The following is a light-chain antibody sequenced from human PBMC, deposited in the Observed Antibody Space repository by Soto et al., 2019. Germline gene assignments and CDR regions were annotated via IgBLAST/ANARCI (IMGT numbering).Light chain of an antibody. CDR1: QGISSY. V-gene: IGKV1-8*01. CDR2: DAS. CDR3: QQYKSRRT. Sequence: AIRMTQSPSSFSASTGDRVTITCRASQGISSYLAWYQQKPGKAPKLLIYDASTLQSGVPSRFSGSGSGTEFTLTISSLQPDDSATYYCQQYKSRRTFGQGTKV. J-gene: IGKJ1*01.